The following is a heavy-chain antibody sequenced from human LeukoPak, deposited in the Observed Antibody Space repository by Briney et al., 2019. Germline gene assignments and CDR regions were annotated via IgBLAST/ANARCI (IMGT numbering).Heavy chain of an antibody. CDR1: GYTFTSYG. CDR3: ARGPLSYYYYYMDV. CDR2: MNPNSGNT. J-gene: IGHJ6*03. V-gene: IGHV1-8*03. Sequence: WASVKVSCKASGYTFTSYGISWVRQATGQGLEWMGWMNPNSGNTGYAQKFQGRVTITRNTSISTAYMELSSLRSEDTAVYYCARGPLSYYYYYMDVWGKGTTVTVSS.